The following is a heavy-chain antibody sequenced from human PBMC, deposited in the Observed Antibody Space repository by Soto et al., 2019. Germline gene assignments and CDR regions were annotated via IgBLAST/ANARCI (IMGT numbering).Heavy chain of an antibody. J-gene: IGHJ4*02. CDR3: ARDVPVYDSKGFWDK. CDR2: IKEDGGAE. V-gene: IGHV3-7*04. D-gene: IGHD3-16*01. Sequence: EVQLVQSGGGLVQPGGSLRLSCAASGFSFNTYWMSWVRQAPGKGLEWVANIKEDGGAEYYADSVRGRLIISRDNAKHSLYLQMRSLRAEETAISYCARDVPVYDSKGFWDKWGQGTLVTVSS. CDR1: GFSFNTYW.